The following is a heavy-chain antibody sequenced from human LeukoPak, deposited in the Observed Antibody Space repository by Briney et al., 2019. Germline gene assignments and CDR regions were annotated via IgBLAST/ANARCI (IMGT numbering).Heavy chain of an antibody. CDR1: GGSISSGIYY. D-gene: IGHD2-15*01. V-gene: IGHV4-61*02. CDR3: ARAGSPNWIDP. CDR2: IYSSGST. J-gene: IGHJ5*02. Sequence: PSETLSLTCIVSGGSISSGIYYWNWVRQPAGKGLEWIGRIYSSGSTNYNPSLRSRVTISIGTSKNQFSLNLTSVTAADTAVYYCARAGSPNWIDPWGQGTLVTVSS.